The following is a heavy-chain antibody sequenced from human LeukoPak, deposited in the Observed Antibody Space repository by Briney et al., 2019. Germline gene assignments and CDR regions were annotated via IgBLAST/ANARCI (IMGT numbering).Heavy chain of an antibody. D-gene: IGHD6-6*01. V-gene: IGHV4-59*08. CDR3: ARHFAYSSSSYFDY. CDR2: VYYTGST. Sequence: SETLSLTCSVSGGSVSNYYWSWIRQPPGKGLEWSGYVYYTGSTNYNPSLKSRVTMFEDKSKNQFSLRLYSVTVADTAVYYCARHFAYSSSSYFDYWGQGSLVTVSS. J-gene: IGHJ4*02. CDR1: GGSVSNYY.